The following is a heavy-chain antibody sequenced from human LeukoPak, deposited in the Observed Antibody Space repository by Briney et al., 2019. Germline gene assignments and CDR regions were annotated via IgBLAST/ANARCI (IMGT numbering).Heavy chain of an antibody. D-gene: IGHD6-6*01. CDR1: GFTFSILD. Sequence: GGSLRLSCAASGFTFSILDMSWVRQAPGKGLEWVSAISGNGGRTYYADSVKGRFTISRDNSKNTLYLQMNSLRAEDTAVYYCAKDPLRYSSSAGDYWGQGTLVTVSS. CDR2: ISGNGGRT. J-gene: IGHJ4*02. V-gene: IGHV3-23*01. CDR3: AKDPLRYSSSAGDY.